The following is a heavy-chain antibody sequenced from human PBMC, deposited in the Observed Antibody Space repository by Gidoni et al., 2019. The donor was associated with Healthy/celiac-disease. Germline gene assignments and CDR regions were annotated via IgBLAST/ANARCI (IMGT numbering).Heavy chain of an antibody. D-gene: IGHD2-21*02. J-gene: IGHJ4*02. Sequence: EVQLVESGGGLVQPGRSLKLSCAASGFPFDDYAMHCVRQAPEKGLEWVSGISWNSGSIGYADSVKGRFTSSRDNAKNSLYLQMNSRRAEDTAVYYCAKDNCGGDCYPDYWGQGTLVTVSA. CDR1: GFPFDDYA. CDR3: AKDNCGGDCYPDY. CDR2: ISWNSGSI. V-gene: IGHV3-9*01.